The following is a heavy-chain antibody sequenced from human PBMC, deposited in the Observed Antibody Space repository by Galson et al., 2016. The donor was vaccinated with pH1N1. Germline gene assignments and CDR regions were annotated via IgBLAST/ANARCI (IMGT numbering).Heavy chain of an antibody. CDR2: IYYSGIT. V-gene: IGHV4-31*03. Sequence: TLSLTCTVSGGSISSGGHYWNWIRQHPVKGLEWIGSIYYSGITYYNPSVTSRVTISADTSKNQFPLKPNSVTAADTAVDYRARDPRPSVVANNEWAFEIWGRGTTFTVS. CDR1: GGSISSGGHY. D-gene: IGHD2-21*01. J-gene: IGHJ3*02. CDR3: ARDPRPSVVANNEWAFEI.